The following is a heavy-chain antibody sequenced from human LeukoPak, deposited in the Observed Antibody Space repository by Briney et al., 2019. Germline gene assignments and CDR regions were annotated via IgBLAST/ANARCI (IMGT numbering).Heavy chain of an antibody. J-gene: IGHJ6*02. Sequence: PSETLSLTCAIHGGSFSGYDWRWIRQSPGKGLEWIGEINPGGSTNYNPSLEIRVTISVDTSKKQFSLNLTSVTAADTDVYYCATRGYCGGGNCYRTPYNYYYYYMDVWGPGTTVTVSS. CDR1: GGSFSGYD. CDR3: ATRGYCGGGNCYRTPYNYYYYYMDV. V-gene: IGHV4-34*01. CDR2: INPGGST. D-gene: IGHD2-15*01.